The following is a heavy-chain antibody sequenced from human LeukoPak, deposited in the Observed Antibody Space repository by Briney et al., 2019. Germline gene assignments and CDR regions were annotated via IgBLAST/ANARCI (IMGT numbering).Heavy chain of an antibody. CDR1: GGSISSGGYY. CDR3: ARDAQGYCSSTSCSPPGFDP. CDR2: IYYSGST. D-gene: IGHD2-2*01. Sequence: PSEALPLTCTVSGGSISSGGYYWSWIRQHPGKGLEWIGYIYYSGSTYYNPSLKSRVTISVDTSKNQYSLKLSSVTAADTAVYYCARDAQGYCSSTSCSPPGFDPWGQGTLVTVSS. J-gene: IGHJ5*02. V-gene: IGHV4-31*03.